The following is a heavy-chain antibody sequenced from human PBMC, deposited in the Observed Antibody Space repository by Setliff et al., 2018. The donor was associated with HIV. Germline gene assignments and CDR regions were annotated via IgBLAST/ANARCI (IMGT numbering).Heavy chain of an antibody. D-gene: IGHD3-9*01. CDR1: SYSISSGYY. Sequence: SETLSLTCAVSSYSISSGYYWGWIRHHPGKGLEWIGYIHYSGNTYYNPSLKSRLTISVDTSKNQFSLNLSSVTAADTAVYYCAREKGRYFDWSHTRDAFDIWGQGTMVTVSS. CDR3: AREKGRYFDWSHTRDAFDI. V-gene: IGHV4-31*11. CDR2: IHYSGNT. J-gene: IGHJ3*02.